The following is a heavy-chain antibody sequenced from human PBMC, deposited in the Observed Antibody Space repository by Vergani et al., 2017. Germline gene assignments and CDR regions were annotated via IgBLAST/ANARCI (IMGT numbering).Heavy chain of an antibody. V-gene: IGHV3-30*18. CDR3: AKDMGLPRGAAGTALDD. CDR1: GFTFSSYG. Sequence: QVQLVESGGGVVQPGRSLRLSCAASGFTFSSYGMHWVRQAPGKGLEWVAVISYDGNNKYYADAVKGRFTISRDNSKNTLYLQMNSLRAEDTAVYYCAKDMGLPRGAAGTALDDWGQGTLVTVSS. J-gene: IGHJ4*02. D-gene: IGHD6-13*01. CDR2: ISYDGNNK.